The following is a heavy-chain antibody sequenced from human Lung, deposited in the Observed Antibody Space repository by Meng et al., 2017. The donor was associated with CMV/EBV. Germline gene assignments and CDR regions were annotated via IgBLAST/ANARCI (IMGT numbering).Heavy chain of an antibody. Sequence: GGSLRLXXAASGFTVSSNYMSWVRQAPGKGLEWVSVIYSGGSTYYADSVKGRFTISRDNSKNTLYLQMNSLRAEDTAVYYCARDQGRGYSYGQAYYYGMDVWGQRATVTVSS. CDR1: GFTVSSNY. D-gene: IGHD5-18*01. V-gene: IGHV3-66*02. J-gene: IGHJ6*02. CDR3: ARDQGRGYSYGQAYYYGMDV. CDR2: IYSGGST.